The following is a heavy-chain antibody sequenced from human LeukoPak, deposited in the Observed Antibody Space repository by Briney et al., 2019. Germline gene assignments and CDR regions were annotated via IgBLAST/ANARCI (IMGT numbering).Heavy chain of an antibody. J-gene: IGHJ4*02. CDR3: ARVPHYYGSGSYSFDY. Sequence: ASVKVSCKASGYTFTGYYMHWVRQAPGQGLEWMGWINPNSGGTNYAQKFQGRVTMTRDTSISTAYMELSRLRSDDTAVYYCARVPHYYGSGSYSFDYWGQGTLVTVSS. CDR1: GYTFTGYY. D-gene: IGHD3-10*01. V-gene: IGHV1-2*02. CDR2: INPNSGGT.